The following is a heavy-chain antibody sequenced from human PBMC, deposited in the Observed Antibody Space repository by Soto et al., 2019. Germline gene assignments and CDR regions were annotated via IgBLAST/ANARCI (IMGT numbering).Heavy chain of an antibody. D-gene: IGHD2-15*01. CDR1: GNTVNSNY. V-gene: IGHV3-66*01. Sequence: EVQLVESGGGLVQPGGSLRLSCAGSGNTVNSNYMSWVRQAPGKGLEWVSFINGGGSTFYEGSVKGRFTIFRDNSKNTLDLQMGSLRVEDTAVYYCVTGDDRRKVGYWGQGTLVTVAS. CDR3: VTGDDRRKVGY. J-gene: IGHJ4*02. CDR2: INGGGST.